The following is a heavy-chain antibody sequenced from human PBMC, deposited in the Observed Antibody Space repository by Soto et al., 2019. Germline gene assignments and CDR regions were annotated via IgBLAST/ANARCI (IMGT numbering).Heavy chain of an antibody. CDR2: ISGSGGST. J-gene: IGHJ4*02. Sequence: GGSLRLSCAASGFTFSSYAMSWVRQAPGKGLEWVSAISGSGGSTYYADSVKGRFTISRDNSKNTLYLQMNSLRAEDTAVYYCAKDLEDCSGGSCYSSGFDYWGQGTLVTVSS. D-gene: IGHD2-15*01. CDR3: AKDLEDCSGGSCYSSGFDY. V-gene: IGHV3-23*01. CDR1: GFTFSSYA.